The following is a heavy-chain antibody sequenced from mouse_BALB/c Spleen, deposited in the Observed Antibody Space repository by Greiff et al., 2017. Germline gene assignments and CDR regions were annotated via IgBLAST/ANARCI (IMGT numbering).Heavy chain of an antibody. CDR3: ARRGGDY. CDR2: INPSTGYT. V-gene: IGHV1-7*01. J-gene: IGHJ4*01. CDR1: GYTFTSYW. Sequence: VQVVESGAELAKPGASVKMSCKASGYTFTSYWMHWVKQRPGQGLEWIGYINPSTGYTEYNQKFKDKATLTADKSSSTAYMQLSSLTSEDSAVYYCARRGGDYWGQGTSVTVSS.